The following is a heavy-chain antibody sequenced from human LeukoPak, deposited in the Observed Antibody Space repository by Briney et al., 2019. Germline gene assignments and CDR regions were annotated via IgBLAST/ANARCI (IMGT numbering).Heavy chain of an antibody. Sequence: PGGSLRLSCAASGFTFTSYEMNWVRQAPGKGLEWVSYISNSGKTIYYADSVQGRLTISRDNAKNILYLQINNLRSEDTAVYYCARYSSSSGGASYYLDYWGHGTLVTVSS. CDR3: ARYSSSSGGASYYLDY. D-gene: IGHD6-6*01. J-gene: IGHJ4*01. V-gene: IGHV3-48*03. CDR1: GFTFTSYE. CDR2: ISNSGKTI.